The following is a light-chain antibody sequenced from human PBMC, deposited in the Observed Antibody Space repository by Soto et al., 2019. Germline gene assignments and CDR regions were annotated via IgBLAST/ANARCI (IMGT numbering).Light chain of an antibody. CDR3: QQSTSAVPIT. V-gene: IGKV1-39*01. J-gene: IGKJ5*01. Sequence: DVQMTQSPSSLSASVGDRVTISCRASQYIGDSLNWYQQKPGQPPKLLIYAIASLQSGVPSRFSGSGSGTEFTLTNNNVQPEDFATYWCQQSTSAVPITFGQGTRLEIK. CDR1: QYIGDS. CDR2: AIA.